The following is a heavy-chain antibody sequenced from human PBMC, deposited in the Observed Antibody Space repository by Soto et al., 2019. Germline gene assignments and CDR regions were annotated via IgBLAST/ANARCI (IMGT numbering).Heavy chain of an antibody. V-gene: IGHV3-23*01. J-gene: IGHJ4*02. CDR1: GFTFRSYA. CDR3: AKGPDRERKQLDKYYFDY. Sequence: GGSLRLSCTASGFTFRSYAMSWVRQAPGKGLEWVSAISGSGGSTYYADSVKGRFTISRDNSKNTLYLQMNSLRAEDTAVYYCAKGPDRERKQLDKYYFDYWGQGTLVT. D-gene: IGHD6-13*01. CDR2: ISGSGGST.